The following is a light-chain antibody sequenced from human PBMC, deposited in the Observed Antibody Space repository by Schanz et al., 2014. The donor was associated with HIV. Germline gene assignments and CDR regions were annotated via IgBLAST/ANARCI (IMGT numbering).Light chain of an antibody. CDR1: SGSIASQF. CDR2: EDD. J-gene: IGLJ3*02. CDR3: QSYDSDNHWV. Sequence: NFMLTQPHSVSESPGKTVTISCTGSSGSIASQFVQGYQQRPGSAPTTVIYEDDQRPSGVPDRFSGSIDSSSNSASLTISGLETEDEADYYCQSYDSDNHWVFGGGTKLTVL. V-gene: IGLV6-57*02.